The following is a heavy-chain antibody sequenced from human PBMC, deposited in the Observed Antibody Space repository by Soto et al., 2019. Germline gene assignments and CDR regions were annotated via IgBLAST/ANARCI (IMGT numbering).Heavy chain of an antibody. J-gene: IGHJ4*02. CDR1: GFTFSSYA. CDR2: ISGSGGST. D-gene: IGHD4-17*01. CDR3: ARSPSPEHDYGDYFDY. V-gene: IGHV3-23*01. Sequence: LRLSCAASGFTFSSYAMSWVRQAPGKGLEWVSAISGSGGSTYYADSVKGRFTISRDNSKNTLYLQMNSLRAEDTAVYYCARSPSPEHDYGDYFDYWGQGTLVTVSS.